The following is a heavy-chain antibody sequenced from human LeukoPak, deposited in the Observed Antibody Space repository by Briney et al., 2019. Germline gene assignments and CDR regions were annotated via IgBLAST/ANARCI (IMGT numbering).Heavy chain of an antibody. CDR1: GGSFSGYY. V-gene: IGHV4-34*01. CDR2: INHSGST. CDR3: ARDHDYYDSSGYYPLGY. J-gene: IGHJ4*02. Sequence: KPSETLSLTCAVYGGSFSGYYWSWIRQPPGKGLEWIGEINHSGSTNYNPSLKSRVTISVDTSKNQFSLKLSSVTAADTAVYYCARDHDYYDSSGYYPLGYWGQGTLVTVSS. D-gene: IGHD3-22*01.